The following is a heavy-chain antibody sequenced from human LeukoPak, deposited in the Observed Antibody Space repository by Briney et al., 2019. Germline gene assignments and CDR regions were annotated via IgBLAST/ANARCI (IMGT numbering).Heavy chain of an antibody. J-gene: IGHJ4*02. V-gene: IGHV3-43*02. CDR1: GFTFNDYA. D-gene: IGHD6-19*01. Sequence: PGGSLRLSXAASGFTFNDYAMHWVRQTPGKGLEWISLISGDGGSTYYADSVKGRFTISRDNSKNSLYLQMNSLRTEDTALYYCAKDISVGSGSYFDYWGQGTLVTVSS. CDR2: ISGDGGST. CDR3: AKDISVGSGSYFDY.